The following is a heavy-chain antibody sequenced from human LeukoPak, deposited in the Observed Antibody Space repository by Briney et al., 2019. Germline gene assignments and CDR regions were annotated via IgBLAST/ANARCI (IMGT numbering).Heavy chain of an antibody. CDR2: FGISGTI. CDR3: AGYGVYPY. Sequence: GGSLSRSCCAYGFTVNTYDMHWGRPAPGEGPEWIAYFGISGTIYYADSVRGRFTISRDNAKNSLFLQMNSLRVDDTAIYYCAGYGVYPYWGQGTPVTVSS. V-gene: IGHV3-48*01. D-gene: IGHD4-17*01. CDR1: GFTVNTYD. J-gene: IGHJ4*02.